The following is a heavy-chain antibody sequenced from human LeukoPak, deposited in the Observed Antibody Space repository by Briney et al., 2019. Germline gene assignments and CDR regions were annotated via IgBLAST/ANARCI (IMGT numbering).Heavy chain of an antibody. Sequence: ASVKVSCKASGYTFTGYYMHWVRQAPGQGLEGMGWINPNSGGTNYAQKFQGRVTMTRDTSISTAYMELSRLRSDDTAVYYCARDYYGSGSYSTPAYWGQGTLVTVSS. V-gene: IGHV1-2*02. J-gene: IGHJ4*02. CDR3: ARDYYGSGSYSTPAY. D-gene: IGHD3-10*01. CDR2: INPNSGGT. CDR1: GYTFTGYY.